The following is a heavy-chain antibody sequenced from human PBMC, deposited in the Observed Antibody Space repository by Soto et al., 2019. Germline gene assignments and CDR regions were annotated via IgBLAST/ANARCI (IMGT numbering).Heavy chain of an antibody. Sequence: GASVKVSCKASGYTFTSYGISWVRQAPGQGLEWMGWISAYNGNTNYAQKLQGRVTMTTDTSTSTAYMELRSLRSDDTAVYYCARESGTYYSDSSGLYGMDVWGQGTTVTVFS. V-gene: IGHV1-18*01. CDR2: ISAYNGNT. CDR1: GYTFTSYG. D-gene: IGHD3-22*01. CDR3: ARESGTYYSDSSGLYGMDV. J-gene: IGHJ6*02.